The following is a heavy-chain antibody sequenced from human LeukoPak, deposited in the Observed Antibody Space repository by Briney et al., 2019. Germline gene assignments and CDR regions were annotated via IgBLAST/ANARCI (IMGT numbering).Heavy chain of an antibody. Sequence: SETLSLTCAVYGGSFSGYYWSWIRQPPGKGLEWIGEINHSGSTNYNPSLKSRVTISVATSKNKFSLKLSSVTAADTAVYYCARVRRIHYYDSSGYLDYWGQGTLVTVSS. CDR2: INHSGST. J-gene: IGHJ4*02. CDR3: ARVRRIHYYDSSGYLDY. D-gene: IGHD3-22*01. CDR1: GGSFSGYY. V-gene: IGHV4-34*01.